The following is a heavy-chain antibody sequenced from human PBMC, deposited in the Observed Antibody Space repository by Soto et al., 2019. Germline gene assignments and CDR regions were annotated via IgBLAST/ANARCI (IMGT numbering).Heavy chain of an antibody. D-gene: IGHD6-13*01. CDR3: ARFSSSGLYYYFGMDV. V-gene: IGHV4-4*02. J-gene: IGHJ6*02. Sequence: SETLSLTCAVSVFSIGNNNWWTWGRQPPGKGLEWVGDIYHTGITNYSPSLKSRVTISVDNSKDQFSLRLTSVTAADTAVYYCARFSSSGLYYYFGMDVWGQGTTVTVSS. CDR1: VFSIGNNNW. CDR2: IYHTGIT.